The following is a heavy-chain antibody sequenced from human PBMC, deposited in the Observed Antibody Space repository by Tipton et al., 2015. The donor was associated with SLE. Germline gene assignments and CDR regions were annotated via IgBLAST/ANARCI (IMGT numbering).Heavy chain of an antibody. J-gene: IGHJ5*02. Sequence: TLSLTCTVSGGSISSYYWSWIRQPPGKGLEWIGYIYYSGSTNYNPSLKSRVTISVDTSKNQFSLKLSSVTAADTAVYYCARDLVPGIAAAGTWGQGTLVTVSS. CDR2: IYYSGST. D-gene: IGHD6-13*01. V-gene: IGHV4-59*01. CDR1: GGSISSYY. CDR3: ARDLVPGIAAAGT.